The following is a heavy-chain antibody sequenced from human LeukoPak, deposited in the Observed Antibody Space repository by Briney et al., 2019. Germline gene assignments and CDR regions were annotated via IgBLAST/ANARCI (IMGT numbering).Heavy chain of an antibody. Sequence: SETLSLTCTVSGGSISSRYWSWIRQPPGKGLEWIGYIYYSGSTSYNPSLKSRVTISVDTSKNQFSLKLSSVTAADTAVYYCARDGYCSGGSCYLDYWGQGTLVTVSS. CDR1: GGSISSRY. CDR3: ARDGYCSGGSCYLDY. V-gene: IGHV4-59*11. D-gene: IGHD2-15*01. J-gene: IGHJ4*02. CDR2: IYYSGST.